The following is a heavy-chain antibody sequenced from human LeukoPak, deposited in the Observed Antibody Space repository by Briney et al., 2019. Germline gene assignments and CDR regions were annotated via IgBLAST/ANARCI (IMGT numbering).Heavy chain of an antibody. Sequence: GGSLRLSCAASGFSFFDYGMNWVRQAPGKGLEWVSDITWNGGAAGYADSVKGRFTISRDNAKNSLYLQMNSLRAEDTALYYCARVMSCGDSCYSLDYWGQGTLVTVSS. CDR3: ARVMSCGDSCYSLDY. V-gene: IGHV3-20*04. J-gene: IGHJ4*02. CDR2: ITWNGGAA. D-gene: IGHD2-15*01. CDR1: GFSFFDYG.